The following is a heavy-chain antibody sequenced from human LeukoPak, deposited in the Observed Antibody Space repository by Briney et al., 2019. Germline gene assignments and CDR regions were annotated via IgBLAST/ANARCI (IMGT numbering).Heavy chain of an antibody. V-gene: IGHV1-69*06. J-gene: IGHJ3*02. CDR1: GGTFSSYA. D-gene: IGHD2-8*02. CDR3: ARDTIYWVGAFDI. CDR2: IIPIFGTA. Sequence: GASVKVSCKASGGTFSSYAISWVRQAPGQGLEWMGGIIPIFGTANYAQKFQGRVTITADKSTSTAYMELSSLRSEDTAVYYCARDTIYWVGAFDIWGQGTMVTVSS.